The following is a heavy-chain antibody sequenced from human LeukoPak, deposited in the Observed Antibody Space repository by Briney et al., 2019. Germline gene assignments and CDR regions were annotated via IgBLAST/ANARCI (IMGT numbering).Heavy chain of an antibody. CDR2: ISGSGGST. V-gene: IGHV3-23*01. D-gene: IGHD3-3*01. Sequence: PGGSLRLSCAASGFTFSSYAMSWVRQAPGKGLEWVSAISGSGGSTYYADSVKGRFTISRDNSENTLYVQMNSLRAEDTAVYYCAKAVDFWSGYPPAYQYYMDVWGKGTTVTVSS. CDR1: GFTFSSYA. CDR3: AKAVDFWSGYPPAYQYYMDV. J-gene: IGHJ6*03.